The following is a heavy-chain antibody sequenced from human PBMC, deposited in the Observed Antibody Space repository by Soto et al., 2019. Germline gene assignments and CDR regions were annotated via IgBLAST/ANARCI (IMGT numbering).Heavy chain of an antibody. CDR3: ARDPATISTNYYYYGMDV. V-gene: IGHV3-33*01. Sequence: QVQLVESGGGVVQPGRSLRLSCAASGFTFSSYGMHWVRQAPGKGLEWVAVIWYDGSNKYCADSVKGRFTISRDNSKNTLYLQMNSLRAEDTAVYYCARDPATISTNYYYYGMDVWGQGTTVTVSS. CDR1: GFTFSSYG. CDR2: IWYDGSNK. J-gene: IGHJ6*02. D-gene: IGHD5-12*01.